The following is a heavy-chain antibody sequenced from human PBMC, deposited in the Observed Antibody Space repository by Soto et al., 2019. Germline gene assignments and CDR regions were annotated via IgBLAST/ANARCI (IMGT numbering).Heavy chain of an antibody. V-gene: IGHV3-23*01. CDR1: GFTFSSYA. D-gene: IGHD1-7*01. CDR3: AKETGITGTTGSCNY. J-gene: IGHJ4*02. CDR2: ISGSGGST. Sequence: GGSLRLSCAASGFTFSSYAMSWVRQAPGKGLEWVSAISGSGGSTYYADSVKGRFTISRDNSKNTLYLQMNSLRAEDTTVYYCAKETGITGTTGSCNYWGQGTLVTVSS.